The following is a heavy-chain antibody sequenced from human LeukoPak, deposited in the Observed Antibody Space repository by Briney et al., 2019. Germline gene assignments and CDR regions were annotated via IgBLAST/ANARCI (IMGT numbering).Heavy chain of an antibody. Sequence: GGSLRLSCAASGFTFSNAWMSWVRQAPGKGLEWVGRIKSKTDGGTTDYAAPVKGRFTISRDDSKNTLYLQMNSLKTEDTAVYYCAKIVSGWDYFDNWGQGTLVTVSS. CDR1: GFTFSNAW. CDR3: AKIVSGWDYFDN. V-gene: IGHV3-15*01. CDR2: IKSKTDGGTT. D-gene: IGHD6-19*01. J-gene: IGHJ4*02.